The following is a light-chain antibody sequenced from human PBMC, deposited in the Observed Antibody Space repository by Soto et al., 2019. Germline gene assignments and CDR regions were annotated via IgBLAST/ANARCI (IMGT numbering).Light chain of an antibody. J-gene: IGKJ1*01. V-gene: IGKV1-9*01. CDR2: GVS. Sequence: DIQLTQSPSFLSSSVGDRVTITCRASQGISSYLVWYQQRPGKAPKLLMYGVSTLQSGVTSRFSGSASGTTINLKINNLQPEDFATYYCQQPNNFPRTFGQGTKVE. CDR3: QQPNNFPRT. CDR1: QGISSY.